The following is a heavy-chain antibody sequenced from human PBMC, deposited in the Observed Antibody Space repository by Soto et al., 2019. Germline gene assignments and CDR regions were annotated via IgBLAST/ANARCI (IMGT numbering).Heavy chain of an antibody. V-gene: IGHV4-39*01. J-gene: IGHJ4*02. CDR2: IYYSGST. CDR1: GGSISSSSYY. D-gene: IGHD6-19*01. CDR3: ARRGSGGIAVPGTSFDY. Sequence: QLQLQESGPGLVKPSETLSLTCTVSGGSISSSSYYWGWIRQPPGKGLEWIGIIYYSGSTYYNPSLRSRVTISVDTSKNQFSLKLSSVTAADTAVYYCARRGSGGIAVPGTSFDYWGQGTLVTVSS.